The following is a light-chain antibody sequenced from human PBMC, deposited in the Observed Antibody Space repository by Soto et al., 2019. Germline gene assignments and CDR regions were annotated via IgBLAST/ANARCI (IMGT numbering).Light chain of an antibody. CDR2: EVS. Sequence: QSALTQPPSASGSPGQSVTISCTGTSSDVGGYNYVSWYQQHPGKAPKLRISEVSKRPSGVPDRYSGSTSANTASLTVSGLQAEDDADYCCNSFRGNNNLVFGGPTNLNVL. V-gene: IGLV2-8*01. CDR3: NSFRGNNNLV. J-gene: IGLJ2*01. CDR1: SSDVGGYNY.